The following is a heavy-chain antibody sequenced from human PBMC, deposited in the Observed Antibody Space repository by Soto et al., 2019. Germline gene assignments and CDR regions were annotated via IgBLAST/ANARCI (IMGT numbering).Heavy chain of an antibody. Sequence: EVQLLESGGGLVQPGGSLRLSCAASGFTFSSYAMSWVRQAPGKGLEWVSAISGSGGSTYYADSVKGRFTISRDNSKNTLYLQMNSLRAEDTAVYYCALNQRTKGYGDYIPYYYYGMDVWGQGTTVTVSS. V-gene: IGHV3-23*01. D-gene: IGHD4-17*01. J-gene: IGHJ6*02. CDR1: GFTFSSYA. CDR3: ALNQRTKGYGDYIPYYYYGMDV. CDR2: ISGSGGST.